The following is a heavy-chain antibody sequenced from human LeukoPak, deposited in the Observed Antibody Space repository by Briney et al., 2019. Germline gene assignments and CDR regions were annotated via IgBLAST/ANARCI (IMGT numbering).Heavy chain of an antibody. V-gene: IGHV3-7*01. CDR2: IKQDGSEK. J-gene: IGHJ4*02. Sequence: GGSLRLSCAASGFTFSSYWMSWVRQAPGKGLEWVANIKQDGSEKYYVDSVKGRFTISRDNAKNSLYLQMNSLRAEDTAVYYCARVQMATTVSMDYWGQGTLVTVSS. D-gene: IGHD5-24*01. CDR1: GFTFSSYW. CDR3: ARVQMATTVSMDY.